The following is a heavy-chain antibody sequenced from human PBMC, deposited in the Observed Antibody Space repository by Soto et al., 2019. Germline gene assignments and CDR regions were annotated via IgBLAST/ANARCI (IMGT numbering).Heavy chain of an antibody. D-gene: IGHD3-9*01. V-gene: IGHV3-33*01. CDR3: ARVFDTYYFDS. CDR1: GFTFSSYG. J-gene: IGHJ4*02. Sequence: GGSLRLSCAASGFTFSSYGMHWVRQAPGKGLEWVAVIWSDGNNKYYADSVKGRFTISRDNSKKTLYLQMNSLRAEDTTVYYCARVFDTYYFDSWGQGNMVTVSS. CDR2: IWSDGNNK.